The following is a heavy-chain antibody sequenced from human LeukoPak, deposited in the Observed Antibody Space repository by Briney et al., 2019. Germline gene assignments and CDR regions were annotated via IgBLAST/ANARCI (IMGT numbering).Heavy chain of an antibody. CDR1: CRSFSGYY. D-gene: IGHD1-1*01. Sequence: SETLSLTCAVDCRSFSGYYWSCIRQPPGKGLEWIGEINHSGSTNYNPSLKSRVTISVDTSKNQFSLKLSSVTAADTAVYYCARVKLDHFDYWGQGTLVTVSS. V-gene: IGHV4-34*01. CDR3: ARVKLDHFDY. J-gene: IGHJ4*02. CDR2: INHSGST.